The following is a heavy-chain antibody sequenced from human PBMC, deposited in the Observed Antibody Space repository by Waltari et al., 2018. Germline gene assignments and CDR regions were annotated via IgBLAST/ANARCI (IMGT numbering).Heavy chain of an antibody. V-gene: IGHV4-38-2*02. CDR1: GYSISSGYY. D-gene: IGHD3-10*01. Sequence: QVQLQESGPGLVKPSETLSLTCTVSGYSISSGYYWGWIRQPPGKGLEWIGSIYHSGSTYYNPSLKSRVTISVDTSKNQFSLKLSSVTAADTAVYYCARMVQDSYFDYWGQGTPVTVSS. CDR2: IYHSGST. CDR3: ARMVQDSYFDY. J-gene: IGHJ4*02.